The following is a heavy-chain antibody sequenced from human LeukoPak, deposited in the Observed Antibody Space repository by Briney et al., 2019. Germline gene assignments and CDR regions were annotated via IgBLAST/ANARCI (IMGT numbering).Heavy chain of an antibody. J-gene: IGHJ3*02. CDR2: IIPIFGTA. Sequence: SVKVSCKASGGTFSSYAISWVRQAPGQGLEWMGGIIPIFGTANYAQKFQGRVIMTRDMSTSTVYMELSSLRSEDTAVYYCARELWVVVITPMNAFDIWGQGTMVTVSS. V-gene: IGHV1-69*05. CDR1: GGTFSSYA. D-gene: IGHD3-22*01. CDR3: ARELWVVVITPMNAFDI.